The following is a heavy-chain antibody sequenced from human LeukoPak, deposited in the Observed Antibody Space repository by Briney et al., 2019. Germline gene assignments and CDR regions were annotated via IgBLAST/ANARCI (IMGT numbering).Heavy chain of an antibody. CDR2: IKSKTDGGTT. J-gene: IGHJ4*02. CDR3: TTDLTYYDILTGSFRRWDY. V-gene: IGHV3-15*01. D-gene: IGHD3-9*01. CDR1: GGSFSGYY. Sequence: TSETLSLTCAVYGGSFSGYYWSWVRQAPGKGLEWVGRIKSKTDGGTTDYAAPVKGRFTISRDDSKNTLYLQMNSLKTEDTAVYYCTTDLTYYDILTGSFRRWDYWGQGTLVTVSS.